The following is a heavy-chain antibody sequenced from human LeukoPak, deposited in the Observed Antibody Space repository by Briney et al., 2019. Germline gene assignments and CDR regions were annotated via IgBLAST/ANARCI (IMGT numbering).Heavy chain of an antibody. CDR1: VGSISSYY. V-gene: IGHV4-59*01. Sequence: PSETLSLTRAVSVGSISSYYWSWIRQPPGKGLEWIGYIYYSGGSNYNPSLKSRVTISVDTSTNQFSLKLSSVIAAEPALYFCARVRYGDCFDYWGQGTLVTVSS. CDR3: ARVRYGDCFDY. J-gene: IGHJ4*02. CDR2: IYYSGGS. D-gene: IGHD4-17*01.